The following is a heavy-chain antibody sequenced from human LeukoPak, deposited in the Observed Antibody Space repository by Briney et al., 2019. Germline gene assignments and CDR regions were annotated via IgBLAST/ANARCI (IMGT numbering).Heavy chain of an antibody. CDR3: ARDRTGAGLDY. J-gene: IGHJ4*02. Sequence: PGGSLRLSCAASGFTFSSSWMSWDRRAPGKGLEWVANIRQDGNEKYFADSVKGRFTISRDNAKNSLFLQINSLRAEDTAVYYCARDRTGAGLDYWGQGTLVTVSS. D-gene: IGHD1-14*01. V-gene: IGHV3-7*03. CDR1: GFTFSSSW. CDR2: IRQDGNEK.